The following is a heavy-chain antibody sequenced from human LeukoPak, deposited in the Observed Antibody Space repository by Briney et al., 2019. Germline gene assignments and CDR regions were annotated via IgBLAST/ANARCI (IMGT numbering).Heavy chain of an antibody. D-gene: IGHD3-22*01. J-gene: IGHJ4*02. CDR1: GFTVDSNY. CDR2: ISGSGGST. Sequence: GGSLRLSCAASGFTVDSNYLSWVRQAPGKGLEWVSAISGSGGSTYYADSVKGRFTISRDNSKNTLYLQMNSLRAEDTAVYYCAKPYYYDSSGYYPTPFDYWGQGTLVTVSS. CDR3: AKPYYYDSSGYYPTPFDY. V-gene: IGHV3-23*01.